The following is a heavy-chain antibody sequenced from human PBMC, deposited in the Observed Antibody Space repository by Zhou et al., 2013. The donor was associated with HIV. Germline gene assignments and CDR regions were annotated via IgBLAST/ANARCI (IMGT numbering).Heavy chain of an antibody. CDR3: ASDTEGYCNGTICYWSFDS. J-gene: IGHJ4*02. CDR1: GDTFSNYN. V-gene: IGHV1-69*05. CDR2: VIPIFKTT. D-gene: IGHD2-2*01. Sequence: QVQLVQSGAEVKKPGSSMKVSCKASGDTFSNYNINWVRHVPGQGLEWMGGVIPIFKTTNNARKFQGRLTITTDESTSTAYMELSGLRSEDTAVYYCASDTEGYCNGTICYWSFDSWGQGTLVAVSS.